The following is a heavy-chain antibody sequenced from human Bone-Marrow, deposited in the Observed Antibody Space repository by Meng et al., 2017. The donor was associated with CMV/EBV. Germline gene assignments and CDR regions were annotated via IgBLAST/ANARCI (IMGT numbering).Heavy chain of an antibody. CDR1: GFTFSSYA. CDR2: IKPDATET. J-gene: IGHJ1*01. Sequence: GESLKISCAASGFTFSSYAMHWVRQAPGKGLEWVANIKPDATETYYVDSVKGRFTISRDNAKNSLYLQMNSLRVEDTALYYCARQGGVAAAGLSFWGQGTLVTVSS. CDR3: ARQGGVAAAGLSF. D-gene: IGHD6-13*01. V-gene: IGHV3-7*01.